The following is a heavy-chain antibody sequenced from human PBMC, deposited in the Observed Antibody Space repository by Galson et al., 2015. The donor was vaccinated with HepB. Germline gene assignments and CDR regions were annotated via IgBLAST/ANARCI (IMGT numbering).Heavy chain of an antibody. D-gene: IGHD5-18*01. CDR1: EFTVSSNY. Sequence: SLRLSCAASEFTVSSNYMSWVRQAPGKGLKWVSVIYSGGNTYYADSVKGRFTISRDNSKNTLYLQMNSLRAEDTAVYYCATVYGYSYGFDYWGREPWSPSPQ. CDR3: ATVYGYSYGFDY. CDR2: IYSGGNT. J-gene: IGHJ4*02. V-gene: IGHV3-53*01.